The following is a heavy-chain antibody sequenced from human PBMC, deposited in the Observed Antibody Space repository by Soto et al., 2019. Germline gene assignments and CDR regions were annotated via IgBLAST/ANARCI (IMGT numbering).Heavy chain of an antibody. D-gene: IGHD3-16*01. V-gene: IGHV4-39*06. CDR2: IYYSGGT. Sequence: SETMSLTCIVSGDSINSGNYYWGWIRQSPGKGLEWIESIYYSGGTLNNPSFRGRVTMSVDTSKNQFTLKLTSVTAEDTAVYNCTRVGDEAYWGQGTLVTVSS. J-gene: IGHJ4*02. CDR1: GDSINSGNYY. CDR3: TRVGDEAY.